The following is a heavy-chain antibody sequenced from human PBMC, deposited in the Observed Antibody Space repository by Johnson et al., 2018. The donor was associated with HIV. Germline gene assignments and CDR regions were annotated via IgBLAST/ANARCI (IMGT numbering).Heavy chain of an antibody. CDR2: MSFDGSNR. Sequence: QVQLVESGGGVVQPGRSLRLSCAASGFTFSSYPMHRVRQAPGKGLEWVAVMSFDGSNRYYADSVKGRFTISRDNSKNTLYLQMNSLRAEDTAVYYCARGTYYYGSGSSHSDAFDIWGQGTMVTVSS. D-gene: IGHD3-10*01. CDR3: ARGTYYYGSGSSHSDAFDI. V-gene: IGHV3-30*04. J-gene: IGHJ3*02. CDR1: GFTFSSYP.